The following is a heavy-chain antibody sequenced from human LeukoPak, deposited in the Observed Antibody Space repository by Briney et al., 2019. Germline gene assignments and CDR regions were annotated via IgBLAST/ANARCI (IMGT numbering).Heavy chain of an antibody. D-gene: IGHD6-13*01. CDR3: AKTAARFDY. Sequence: GSLRLSCAASGLTFSSHWMHWVRQAPGRGLEWVSAISDSGGSTYYADSVKGRFTISRDNSKNTLYLQMNSLRAEDTAVYYCAKTAARFDYWGQGTLVTVSS. V-gene: IGHV3-23*01. CDR1: GLTFSSHW. CDR2: ISDSGGST. J-gene: IGHJ4*02.